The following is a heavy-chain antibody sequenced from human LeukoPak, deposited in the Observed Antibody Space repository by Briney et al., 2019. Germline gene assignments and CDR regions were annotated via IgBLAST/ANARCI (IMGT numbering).Heavy chain of an antibody. CDR2: ISGNSAYI. V-gene: IGHV3-21*01. CDR1: GFTFSRYS. D-gene: IGHD3-10*01. Sequence: GGSLRLSCAASGFTFSRYSMNWGRQAPGKGLEWVSFISGNSAYIYYADSVKGRFTISRDNAKNSLYLQMNSLRAEDTAVYYCARGEYGSGSYHIDYWGQGTLVTVSS. CDR3: ARGEYGSGSYHIDY. J-gene: IGHJ4*02.